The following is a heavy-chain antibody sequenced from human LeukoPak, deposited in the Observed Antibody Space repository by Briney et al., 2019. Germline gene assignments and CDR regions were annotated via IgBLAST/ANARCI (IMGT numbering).Heavy chain of an antibody. D-gene: IGHD5-18*01. Sequence: GGSLRLSCAASGFTFNDYDVSCVRQAPGEGLEWVSGINWNGGTAGYAYSVRGRFTISRSNAKNSVYLQMNSLRAEDTAVYYCAKDLRDTAMVDYWGQGTLVTVSS. CDR3: AKDLRDTAMVDY. V-gene: IGHV3-20*04. CDR1: GFTFNDYD. CDR2: INWNGGTA. J-gene: IGHJ4*02.